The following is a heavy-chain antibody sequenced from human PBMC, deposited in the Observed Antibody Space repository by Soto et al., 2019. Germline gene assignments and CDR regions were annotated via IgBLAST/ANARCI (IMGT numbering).Heavy chain of an antibody. J-gene: IGHJ4*02. Sequence: QMHLVESGGGVVQPGRSLTLSCVASGFTFTSYGIHWVRQAPGKGLEWVAVIWYDGSNKYYGDSVKGRFSISRDNSKNIVYLQMNSLRAEDTAVYYCARDRRFLEWLDYWGQGTLVSVSS. CDR3: ARDRRFLEWLDY. CDR2: IWYDGSNK. D-gene: IGHD3-3*01. CDR1: GFTFTSYG. V-gene: IGHV3-33*01.